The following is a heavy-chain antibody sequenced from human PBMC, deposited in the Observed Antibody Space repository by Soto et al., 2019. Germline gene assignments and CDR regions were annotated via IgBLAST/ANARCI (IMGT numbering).Heavy chain of an antibody. J-gene: IGHJ6*02. D-gene: IGHD6-13*01. Sequence: SVKVSCKASGGTFSSYAISWVRQAPGQGLEWMGGIIPIFGTANYAQKFQGRVTITADKSTSTAYMELSSLRSEDTAVYYCARDTPTPSKQDYYYYGMDVWGQGTTVTVSS. CDR1: GGTFSSYA. V-gene: IGHV1-69*06. CDR3: ARDTPTPSKQDYYYYGMDV. CDR2: IIPIFGTA.